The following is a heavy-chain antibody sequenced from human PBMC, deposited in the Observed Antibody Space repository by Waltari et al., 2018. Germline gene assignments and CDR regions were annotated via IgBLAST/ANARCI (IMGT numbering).Heavy chain of an antibody. CDR1: GFTFSSYA. CDR2: ISGSGGST. Sequence: EVQLLESGGGLVQPGGSLRLSCAASGFTFSSYAMRWVRQAPGKGLEWVSAISGSGGSTYYADSVKGRFTISRDNSKSTLYLQMNSLRAEDTAVYYCAKDTPEYCGGDCYSGIGYWGQGTLVTVSS. V-gene: IGHV3-23*01. J-gene: IGHJ4*02. CDR3: AKDTPEYCGGDCYSGIGY. D-gene: IGHD2-21*01.